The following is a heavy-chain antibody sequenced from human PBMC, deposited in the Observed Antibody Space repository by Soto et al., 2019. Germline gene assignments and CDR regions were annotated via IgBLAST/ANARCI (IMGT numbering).Heavy chain of an antibody. CDR3: ARDRAYYDFWSAYYTPIDAFDI. CDR1: GYTFTSYG. CDR2: ISAYNGNT. Sequence: VASVKVSCKASGYTFTSYGISWVRQAPGQGLEWMGWISAYNGNTNYAQKLQGRVTMTTDTSTSTAYMELRSLRSDDTAVYYCARDRAYYDFWSAYYTPIDAFDIWGQGTMVTVSS. V-gene: IGHV1-18*04. D-gene: IGHD3-3*01. J-gene: IGHJ3*02.